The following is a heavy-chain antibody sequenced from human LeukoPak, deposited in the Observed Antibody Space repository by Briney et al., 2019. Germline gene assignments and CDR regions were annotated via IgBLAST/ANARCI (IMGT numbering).Heavy chain of an antibody. J-gene: IGHJ3*02. V-gene: IGHV4-59*08. CDR2: IYYSGST. D-gene: IGHD3-22*01. Sequence: SETLSLTCTVSGGSINSYYWSWIRQPPEKGLEWIGYIYYSGSTNYNPTLKSRVTMSRDMSKNQFSLKLSSVAAADTAIYYCARHIGEVVVISDLAFDIWGQGTMVTVSS. CDR1: GGSINSYY. CDR3: ARHIGEVVVISDLAFDI.